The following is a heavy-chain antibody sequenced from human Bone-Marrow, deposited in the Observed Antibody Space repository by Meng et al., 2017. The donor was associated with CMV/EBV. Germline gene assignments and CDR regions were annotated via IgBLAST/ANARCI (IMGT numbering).Heavy chain of an antibody. Sequence: GESLKISCAASGFTFSSYWMSWVRQAPGKGLEWVANIKQEGSEKYYVDSVKGRFTISRDNAKNSLYLQMNSLRAEDTAVYYCARDIVVTTVDGMDVWGQGTTVTVSS. D-gene: IGHD3-22*01. CDR3: ARDIVVTTVDGMDV. CDR1: GFTFSSYW. CDR2: IKQEGSEK. J-gene: IGHJ6*02. V-gene: IGHV3-7*01.